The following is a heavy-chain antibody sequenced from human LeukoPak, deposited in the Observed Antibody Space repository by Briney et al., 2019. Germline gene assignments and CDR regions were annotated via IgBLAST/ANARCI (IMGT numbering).Heavy chain of an antibody. J-gene: IGHJ6*04. CDR3: ARGLKKACSSTSCYVYYYYYGMDV. D-gene: IGHD2-2*01. CDR1: GGSFSGYY. Sequence: SETLSLTCAVYGGSFSGYYWSWIRQPPGKGLEWIGEINHSGSTNYNPSLTSRVTISVDTSKNQFSLKLSSVTAADTAVYYCARGLKKACSSTSCYVYYYYYGMDVWGKGTTVTVSS. V-gene: IGHV4-34*01. CDR2: INHSGST.